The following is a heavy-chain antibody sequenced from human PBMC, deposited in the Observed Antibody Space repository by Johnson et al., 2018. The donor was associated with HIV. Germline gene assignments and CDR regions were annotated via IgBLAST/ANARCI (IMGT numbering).Heavy chain of an antibody. CDR2: ISYDGSNK. V-gene: IGHV3-30-3*01. D-gene: IGHD2-15*01. Sequence: QVQLVESGGGVVQPGRSLRLSCAASGFTFSSYAMHWVRQAPGKGLEWVTLISYDGSNKYYADSVKGRFTIFRDNSKNTLYMQMKSLRVEDTAVYYCAKEALRGGEYDAFDIWCQGTMVTVS. CDR1: GFTFSSYA. J-gene: IGHJ3*02. CDR3: AKEALRGGEYDAFDI.